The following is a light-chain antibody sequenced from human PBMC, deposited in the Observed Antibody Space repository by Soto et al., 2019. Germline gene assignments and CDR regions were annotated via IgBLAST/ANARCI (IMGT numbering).Light chain of an antibody. V-gene: IGKV1-5*01. J-gene: IGKJ5*01. CDR2: DDS. CDR1: QSISTY. CDR3: QQYNSYPIT. Sequence: DIQMTQSPSSLSASVGNRVTLTCRASQSISTYLNWYQQKPGKAPKLLIYDDSSLESGVPSRFSGSGSGTEFTLTISSLQPDDFATYFCQQYNSYPITFGQGTRLEIK.